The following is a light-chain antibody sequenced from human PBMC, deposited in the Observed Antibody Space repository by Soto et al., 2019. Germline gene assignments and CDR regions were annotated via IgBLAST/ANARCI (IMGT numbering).Light chain of an antibody. V-gene: IGKV3D-20*02. CDR1: QIVSNNY. CDR2: GAS. Sequence: DIVLTQSPGTLSLSPGERATLSCRASQIVSNNYLAWYQQKPGQAPRLLIYGASSRATGIPDRFSGSGSGTDFTLTISRLEPEDFAVYFCHQRYNWPRVTFGQGTRLEI. CDR3: HQRYNWPRVT. J-gene: IGKJ5*01.